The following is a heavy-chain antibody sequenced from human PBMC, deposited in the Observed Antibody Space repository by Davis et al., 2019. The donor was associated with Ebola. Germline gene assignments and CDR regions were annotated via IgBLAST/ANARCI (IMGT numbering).Heavy chain of an antibody. J-gene: IGHJ4*02. CDR3: ARATLLDY. Sequence: ASVKVSCKASGFILTNYAIHWVRQAPGQRLEWMGWVHGGNGNTKYSQRFQGRVTITTDTSASTVYLDLTSLRSDDTAVFYCARATLLDYWGQGTLVTVSS. CDR1: GFILTNYA. V-gene: IGHV1-3*01. CDR2: VHGGNGNT.